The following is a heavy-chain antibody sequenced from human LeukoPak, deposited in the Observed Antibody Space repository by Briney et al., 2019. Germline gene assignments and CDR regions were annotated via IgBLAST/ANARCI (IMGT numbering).Heavy chain of an antibody. CDR3: ARGRNYYDSSGYPGPMYNWFDP. Sequence: GASVKVSCKASGGTFSSYAISWVRQAPGQGLEWMGGIIPIFGTANYAQKFQGRVTITADESTSTAYMELSSLRSEDTAVYYCARGRNYYDSSGYPGPMYNWFDPWGRGTLVTVSS. J-gene: IGHJ5*02. CDR1: GGTFSSYA. V-gene: IGHV1-69*13. CDR2: IIPIFGTA. D-gene: IGHD3-22*01.